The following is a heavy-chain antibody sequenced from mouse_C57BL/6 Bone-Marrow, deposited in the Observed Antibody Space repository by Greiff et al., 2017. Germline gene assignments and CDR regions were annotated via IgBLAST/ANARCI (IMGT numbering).Heavy chain of an antibody. CDR3: ASFVYRDY. J-gene: IGHJ2*01. D-gene: IGHD2-14*01. CDR1: GYTFTSYW. V-gene: IGHV1-55*01. CDR2: IYPGSGST. Sequence: QVQLQQPGAELVKPGASVKMSCKASGYTFTSYWITWVKQRPGQGLEWIGDIYPGSGSTNYNEKFKGKATLTVDKSSSTAYMQRSSLTSEDSAVYYCASFVYRDYWGQGTTLTVSS.